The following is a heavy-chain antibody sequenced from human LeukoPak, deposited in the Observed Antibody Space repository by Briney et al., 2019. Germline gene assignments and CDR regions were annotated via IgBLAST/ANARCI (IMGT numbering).Heavy chain of an antibody. J-gene: IGHJ5*02. Sequence: ASVKVSCKASGYTFTGYYMHWVRQAPGQGIEWMGWINPNSGGTNYAQKFQGRVTMTRDTSISTAYMELSRLRSDDTAVYYCARVLVVPAAIGGWFDPWGQGTLVTVSS. CDR3: ARVLVVPAAIGGWFDP. V-gene: IGHV1-2*02. D-gene: IGHD2-2*01. CDR1: GYTFTGYY. CDR2: INPNSGGT.